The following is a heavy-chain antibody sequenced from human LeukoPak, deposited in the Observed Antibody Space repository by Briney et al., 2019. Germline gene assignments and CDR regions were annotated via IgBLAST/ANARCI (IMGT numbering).Heavy chain of an antibody. CDR2: IYYSGST. V-gene: IGHV4-30-4*01. J-gene: IGHJ4*02. CDR1: GGSISSGDYY. CDR3: ARDQESHSSSSSETLIDY. Sequence: PSETLSLTCTVSGGSISSGDYYWSWIRQPPGKGLEWIWYIYYSGSTYYNPSLKSRVTISVDTSKNQFSLKLSSVTAADTAVYYCARDQESHSSSSSETLIDYWGQGTLVTVSS. D-gene: IGHD6-6*01.